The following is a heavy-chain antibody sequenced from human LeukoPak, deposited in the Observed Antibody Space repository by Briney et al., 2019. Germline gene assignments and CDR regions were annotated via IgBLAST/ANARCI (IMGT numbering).Heavy chain of an antibody. CDR1: GYTFTIYG. J-gene: IGHJ5*02. D-gene: IGHD2-2*01. V-gene: IGHV1-18*04. Sequence: ASVKVSFKASGYTFTIYGISWVGQAPGQGGEWMGWVSAYNGNTNYAQKLQGRVTITTDTSTSTAYMELRSLRSDDTAVYYCARVRSSLRSYQRPNSWFDPWGQGTLVTVSS. CDR3: ARVRSSLRSYQRPNSWFDP. CDR2: VSAYNGNT.